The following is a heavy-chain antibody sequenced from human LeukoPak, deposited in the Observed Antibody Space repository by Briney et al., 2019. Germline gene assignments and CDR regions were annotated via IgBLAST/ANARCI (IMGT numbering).Heavy chain of an antibody. CDR3: ARDGQNGSPYATDV. CDR2: IWYDGSNE. D-gene: IGHD3-10*01. CDR1: GFTFRSHG. V-gene: IGHV3-33*01. Sequence: GRSLRLSCAASGFTFRSHGMHWVRQAPGKGLEWVAGIWYDGSNEDYADSVKGRFTISRDNSKNTLYLQMNSLRVEDTAVYYSARDGQNGSPYATDVWGQGTTVTVSS. J-gene: IGHJ6*02.